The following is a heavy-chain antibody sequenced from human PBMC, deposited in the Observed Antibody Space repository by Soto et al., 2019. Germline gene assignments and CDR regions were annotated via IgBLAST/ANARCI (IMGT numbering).Heavy chain of an antibody. V-gene: IGHV1-69*13. D-gene: IGHD3-22*01. J-gene: IGHJ4*02. CDR3: ASVDYDSSGYYEGLYFDY. Sequence: SVKVSCKASGGTFSSYAISWVRQAPGQGLEWMGGIIPIFGTANYAQKFQGRVTITADESTSTAYMELSSLRSEDTAVYYCASVDYDSSGYYEGLYFDYWGQGTLVTVSS. CDR2: IIPIFGTA. CDR1: GGTFSSYA.